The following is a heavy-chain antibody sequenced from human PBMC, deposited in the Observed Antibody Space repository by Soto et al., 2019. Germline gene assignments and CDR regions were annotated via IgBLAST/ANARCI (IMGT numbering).Heavy chain of an antibody. CDR3: ARGESDDDFDY. CDR1: GGSISSGGYY. Sequence: SETLSLTCTVSGGSISSGGYYWSWIRQHPGKGLEWIGYIYYSGSTYYNPSLKSRVTISVDTSKNQFSLKLSSVTAADTAVYYCARGESDDDFDYWGQGTLVTVSS. CDR2: IYYSGST. V-gene: IGHV4-31*03. D-gene: IGHD1-1*01. J-gene: IGHJ4*02.